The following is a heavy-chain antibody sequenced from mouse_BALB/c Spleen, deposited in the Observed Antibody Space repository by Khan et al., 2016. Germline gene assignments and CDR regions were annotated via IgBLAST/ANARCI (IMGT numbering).Heavy chain of an antibody. CDR3: ARPDYGSSRGFAY. Sequence: QIQLVQSGPELKKPGETVRISCKASGYTFTNYGMNWVKQAPGKGLKWMGWINTYTGEPTYADDFKGRFAFSLETSASTAYLQINNLKNEDTATYFFARPDYGSSRGFAYWGQGTLVTVSA. CDR2: INTYTGEP. CDR1: GYTFTNYG. J-gene: IGHJ3*01. D-gene: IGHD1-1*01. V-gene: IGHV9-3-1*01.